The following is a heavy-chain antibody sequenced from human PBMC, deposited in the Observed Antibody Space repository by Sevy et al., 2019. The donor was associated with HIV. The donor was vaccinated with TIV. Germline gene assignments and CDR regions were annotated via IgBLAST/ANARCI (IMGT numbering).Heavy chain of an antibody. CDR2: IWYDGSNK. Sequence: GGSLRLSCAASGFTFSSYGMHWVRQAPGKGLEWVAVIWYDGSNKYYADSVKGRFTISRDNSKNTLYLQMNSLRAEDTAVYSCARATYSSSWNDNWFDPWGQGTLVTVSS. CDR3: ARATYSSSWNDNWFDP. CDR1: GFTFSSYG. V-gene: IGHV3-33*01. J-gene: IGHJ5*02. D-gene: IGHD6-13*01.